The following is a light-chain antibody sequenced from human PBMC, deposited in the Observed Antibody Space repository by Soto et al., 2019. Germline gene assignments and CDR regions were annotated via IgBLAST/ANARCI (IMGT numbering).Light chain of an antibody. CDR2: SDT. CDR1: DIGSKG. Sequence: SYELTQPPSVSVAPGKTASISCGGNDIGSKGVHWYQQKPGQAPVLVIYSDTDLPPVITERFSGSNSATLAILTISRVEAGDEADYYCQVWDSGSAHVVFGGGTKLTVL. V-gene: IGLV3-21*01. CDR3: QVWDSGSAHVV. J-gene: IGLJ2*01.